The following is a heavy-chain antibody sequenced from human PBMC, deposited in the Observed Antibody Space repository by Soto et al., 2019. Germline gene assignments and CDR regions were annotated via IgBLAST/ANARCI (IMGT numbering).Heavy chain of an antibody. CDR3: AKTLSNRIGVAAFDQ. CDR1: GFTFSNYA. Sequence: GGSLRLSCAASGFTFSNYAMTWVRQAPGKGLEWVSGVCGNGGSTYYADSVKGRFNISRDNSKDRVYLQMKSLTAEDTAIYYCAKTLSNRIGVAAFDQWGQGSRFTVSS. J-gene: IGHJ4*02. D-gene: IGHD6-19*01. CDR2: VCGNGGST. V-gene: IGHV3-23*01.